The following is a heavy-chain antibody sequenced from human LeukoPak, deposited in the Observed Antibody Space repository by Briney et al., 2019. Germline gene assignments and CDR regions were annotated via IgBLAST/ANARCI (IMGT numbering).Heavy chain of an antibody. J-gene: IGHJ4*02. CDR1: GFTFDDYA. D-gene: IGHD3-10*01. Sequence: GGSLRLSCAASGFTFDDYAMHWVRQAPGKGLEWVSGISWNSGSIGYADSVKGRFTISRDNAKNSLYLQMNSLRAEDTALYYCAKARGVLLWFGELLLFDYWGQGTLVTVSS. V-gene: IGHV3-9*01. CDR2: ISWNSGSI. CDR3: AKARGVLLWFGELLLFDY.